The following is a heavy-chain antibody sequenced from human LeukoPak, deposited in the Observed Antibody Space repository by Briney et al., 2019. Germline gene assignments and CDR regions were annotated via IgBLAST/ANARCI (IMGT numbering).Heavy chain of an antibody. D-gene: IGHD2-2*01. V-gene: IGHV4-39*01. CDR3: ARYARSTRYFDY. CDR1: GGSISSSSYY. Sequence: PSETLSLTCTVSGGSISSSSYYWGWIRQPPGKGLEWIGSIYYSGSTYYNPSLKSRVTISVDTSKNQFSLNLSSVTAADTAVYYCARYARSTRYFDYWGQGTLVTVSS. J-gene: IGHJ4*02. CDR2: IYYSGST.